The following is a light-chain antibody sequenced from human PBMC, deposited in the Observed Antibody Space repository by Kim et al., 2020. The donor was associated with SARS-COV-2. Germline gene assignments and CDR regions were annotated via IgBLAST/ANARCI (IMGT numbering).Light chain of an antibody. J-gene: IGKJ1*01. CDR1: QSVRTN. CDR3: QQYDSWPRT. Sequence: VSPGERATLSCTASQSVRTNLAWYQQKPGQAPRLLISGASNRATGIPARFSGGGSGTDFTLTISSLQSEDFGVYYCQQYDSWPRTFGQGTKVDIK. V-gene: IGKV3D-15*01. CDR2: GAS.